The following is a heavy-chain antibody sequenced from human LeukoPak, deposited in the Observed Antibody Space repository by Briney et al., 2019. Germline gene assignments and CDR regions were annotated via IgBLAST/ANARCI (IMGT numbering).Heavy chain of an antibody. Sequence: GGSLRLSCAASGFTFSSYGMHWVRQPPGKGLEWVAVISYDGSNKYYADSVKGRFTISRDNSKNTLYLQMNSLRAEDTAVYYCAKGSYYYDSSGLEYFQHWGQGTLVTVSS. V-gene: IGHV3-30*18. CDR1: GFTFSSYG. J-gene: IGHJ1*01. CDR3: AKGSYYYDSSGLEYFQH. CDR2: ISYDGSNK. D-gene: IGHD3-22*01.